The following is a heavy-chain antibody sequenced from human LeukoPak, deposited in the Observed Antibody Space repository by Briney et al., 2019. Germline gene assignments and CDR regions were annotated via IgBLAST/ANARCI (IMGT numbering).Heavy chain of an antibody. D-gene: IGHD3-22*01. CDR2: ITWNRDNI. V-gene: IGHV3-9*01. CDR1: GFTFDDYA. CDR3: AKDLSSAITSALVLDV. Sequence: PGGSVRLSCAASGFTFDDYAMHWVRHAPGKGLEWVSGITWNRDNIGYGDSVKGRFTISRDNVKNVLYLQMTSLRPEDTALYYCAKDLSSAITSALVLDVWGQGTTVIVSS. J-gene: IGHJ6*02.